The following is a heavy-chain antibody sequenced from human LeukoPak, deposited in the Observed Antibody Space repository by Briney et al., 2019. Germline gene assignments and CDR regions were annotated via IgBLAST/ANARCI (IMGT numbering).Heavy chain of an antibody. D-gene: IGHD4-17*01. CDR2: LHHSGST. CDR3: ARGFRGDNFDY. J-gene: IGHJ4*02. Sequence: SETLSLTCTVSGGSISSYYWGWIRQPPGKGLEWIGVLHHSGSTSYNPSLKSRVTISLDTSKNHFSLRLSSVTAADTAVYYCARGFRGDNFDYWGQGTLVTVSS. V-gene: IGHV4-38-2*02. CDR1: GGSISSYY.